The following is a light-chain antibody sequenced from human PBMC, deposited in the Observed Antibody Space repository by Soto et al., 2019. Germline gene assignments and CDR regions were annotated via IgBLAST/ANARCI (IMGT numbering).Light chain of an antibody. CDR3: QHYSSSPYT. CDR2: GAL. Sequence: DIVLTQSPGTLSLSPGERATLSCRASQSVSSTYLAWYQQKPGQAPRLLIYGALSRATGIPDRFSGSGSGTDYTLTITRLEPEDFAVYYCQHYSSSPYTFGQGTKLEIK. V-gene: IGKV3-20*01. CDR1: QSVSSTY. J-gene: IGKJ2*01.